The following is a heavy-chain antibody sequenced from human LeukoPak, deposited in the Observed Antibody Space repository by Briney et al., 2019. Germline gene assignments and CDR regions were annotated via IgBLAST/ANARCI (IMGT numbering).Heavy chain of an antibody. Sequence: PGRSLRLSCAASGFTFDDYAMHWVQQVPGRGLEWVSGISSNGGSIAYADSVKGRFTISRDNAKNSLYLQMNSLRAEDMALYYCAKGDVVVPAAIRDWGQGTLVTVSS. CDR2: ISSNGGSI. V-gene: IGHV3-9*03. CDR1: GFTFDDYA. D-gene: IGHD2-2*01. J-gene: IGHJ4*02. CDR3: AKGDVVVPAAIRD.